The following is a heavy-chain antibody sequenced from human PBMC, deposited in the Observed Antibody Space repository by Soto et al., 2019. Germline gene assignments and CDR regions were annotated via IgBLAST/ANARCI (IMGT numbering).Heavy chain of an antibody. CDR3: ARAGEYIVVVPAAIQLSYYYYGMDV. CDR1: GFTFSSYG. V-gene: IGHV3-33*01. D-gene: IGHD2-2*02. Sequence: GGSLRLSCAASGFTFSSYGMHWVRQAPGKGLEWVAVIWYDGSNKYYADSVKGRFTNARDNSKNTLYLQMNSLRAEDTAVYYCARAGEYIVVVPAAIQLSYYYYGMDVRGQGTTVTVSS. CDR2: IWYDGSNK. J-gene: IGHJ6*02.